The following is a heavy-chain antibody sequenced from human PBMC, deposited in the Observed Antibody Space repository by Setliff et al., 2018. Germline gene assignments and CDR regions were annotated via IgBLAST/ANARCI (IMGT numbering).Heavy chain of an antibody. V-gene: IGHV1-24*01. J-gene: IGHJ6*03. D-gene: IGHD3-3*01. CDR2: FNHEDGET. CDR3: ATGVRQGFYFYMDV. CDR1: GYTLTKLS. Sequence: GASVKVSCKVSGYTLTKLSMHWVRQAPGKGLEWMGGFNHEDGETIYAQKFQGRVSMTEDTSRDTAYMELSSLRSEDTAVYFCATGVRQGFYFYMDVWGKGTTVTVSS.